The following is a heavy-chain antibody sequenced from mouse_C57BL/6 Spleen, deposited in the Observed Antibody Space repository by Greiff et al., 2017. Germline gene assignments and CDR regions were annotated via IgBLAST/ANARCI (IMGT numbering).Heavy chain of an antibody. Sequence: QVQLQQPGAELVRPGSSVKLSCKASGYTFTSYWMHWVKQRPIQGLEWIGNIDPSDSETHYNQKFKDKATLTVDNSSSTAYMHLSSLTSEDSAVYYCARLLRSKYYAMDYWGRGTSVTVSS. CDR3: ARLLRSKYYAMDY. D-gene: IGHD1-1*01. CDR2: IDPSDSET. V-gene: IGHV1-52*01. J-gene: IGHJ4*01. CDR1: GYTFTSYW.